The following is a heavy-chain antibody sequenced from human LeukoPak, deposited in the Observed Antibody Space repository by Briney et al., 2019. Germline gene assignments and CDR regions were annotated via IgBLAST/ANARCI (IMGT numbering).Heavy chain of an antibody. CDR1: GDTLSELT. V-gene: IGHV1-24*01. Sequence: ASVKVSCKVSGDTLSELTMHWVRQAPGKGLEWMGGFDPGAGEILYAQQFQGRVTMTEDTSTDTAYMELTSLRSEDSGVYFCGAGGIYSLLDYWGQGTLVTVSS. D-gene: IGHD3-10*01. J-gene: IGHJ4*02. CDR3: GAGGIYSLLDY. CDR2: FDPGAGEI.